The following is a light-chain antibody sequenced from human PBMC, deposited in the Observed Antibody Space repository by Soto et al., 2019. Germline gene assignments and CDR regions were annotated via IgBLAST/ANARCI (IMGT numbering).Light chain of an antibody. J-gene: IGKJ1*01. Sequence: EIVLTQSPGTLSLSPGERATLSCRASQSITSSYLAWYQQKPGQAPRLLISGTISRATGIPDRFSGSGSGTDFTLTISRLEPEDFSVYYCQQYGRPLWTFGQGTQVEIK. CDR1: QSITSSY. CDR2: GTI. V-gene: IGKV3-20*01. CDR3: QQYGRPLWT.